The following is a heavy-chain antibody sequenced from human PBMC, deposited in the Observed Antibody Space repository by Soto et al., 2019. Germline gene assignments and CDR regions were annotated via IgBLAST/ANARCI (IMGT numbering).Heavy chain of an antibody. J-gene: IGHJ6*02. CDR1: GYSFTSYW. V-gene: IGHV5-10-1*01. CDR3: AAVYDILTGRVYGMDV. Sequence: GEPLRLSCRGSGYSFTSYWISWVRQMPGKGLEWMGRIDPSDSYTNYSPSFQGHVTISADKSISTAYLQWSSLKASDTAMYYCAAVYDILTGRVYGMDVWGQGTTVTVSS. CDR2: IDPSDSYT. D-gene: IGHD3-9*01.